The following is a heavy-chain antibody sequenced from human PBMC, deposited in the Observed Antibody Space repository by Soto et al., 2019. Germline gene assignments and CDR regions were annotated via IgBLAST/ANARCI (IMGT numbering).Heavy chain of an antibody. D-gene: IGHD2-21*02. V-gene: IGHV1-69*06. CDR2: TIPIFGTA. CDR3: ARDYCGGDCLAFDI. J-gene: IGHJ3*02. CDR1: GYTFTTFG. Sequence: SVKVSCKASGYTFTTFGISWVRQAPGQGLEWMGGTIPIFGTANYAQKFQGRVTITADKSTSTAYMELSSLRSEDTAVYYCARDYCGGDCLAFDIWGQGTMVTV.